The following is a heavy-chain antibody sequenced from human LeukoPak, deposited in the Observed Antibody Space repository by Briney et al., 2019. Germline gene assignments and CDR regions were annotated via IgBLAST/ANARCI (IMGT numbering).Heavy chain of an antibody. Sequence: ASVKVSCKASGYTFTSYYMHWVRQAPGQGLEWMGIINPSGGSTSYAQEFQGRVTMTRDMSTSTVYMELSSLRSEDTAVYYCARDGKVVGLRSFWFDPWGQGTLVTVSS. J-gene: IGHJ5*02. D-gene: IGHD2/OR15-2a*01. CDR2: INPSGGST. V-gene: IGHV1-46*01. CDR1: GYTFTSYY. CDR3: ARDGKVVGLRSFWFDP.